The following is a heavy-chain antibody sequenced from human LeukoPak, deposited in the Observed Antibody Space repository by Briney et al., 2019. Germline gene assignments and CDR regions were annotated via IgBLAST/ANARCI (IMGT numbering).Heavy chain of an antibody. Sequence: SETLSLTCTVSGGSISSYYWSWIRQPPGKGLEWIGYIYYSGSTNDNPSLKSRVTISVDTSKNQFSLKLSSVTAADTAVYYCARQRGGKRWLQLLDYWGQGTLGTVSS. CDR2: IYYSGST. D-gene: IGHD5-24*01. CDR3: ARQRGGKRWLQLLDY. J-gene: IGHJ4*02. V-gene: IGHV4-59*08. CDR1: GGSISSYY.